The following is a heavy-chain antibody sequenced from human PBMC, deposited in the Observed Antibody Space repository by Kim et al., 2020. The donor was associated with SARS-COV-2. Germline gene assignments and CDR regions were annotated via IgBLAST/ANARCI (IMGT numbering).Heavy chain of an antibody. CDR3: ASKIEMARSWEYFDI. Sequence: GGSLRLSCAASGFTFSSYGMHWVRQAPGKGLEWVAVISYDGSNKYYADSVKGRFTISRDNSKNTLYLQMNSLRAEDTAVYYCASKIEMARSWEYFDIWG. CDR2: ISYDGSNK. V-gene: IGHV3-30*03. J-gene: IGHJ3*02. CDR1: GFTFSSYG. D-gene: IGHD1-26*01.